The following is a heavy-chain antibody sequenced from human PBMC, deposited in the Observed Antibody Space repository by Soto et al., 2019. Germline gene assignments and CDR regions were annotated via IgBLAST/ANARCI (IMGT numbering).Heavy chain of an antibody. Sequence: EVQLVESGGGLVQPGGSLRLSCAASGFTFSSYDMHWVRQATGKGLEWVSAIGTAGDTYYPGSVKGRFTISRENAKNSLYLQMNSLRAGDTAVYYCARGGCSGGSCYPEYFQHWGQGTLVTVSS. D-gene: IGHD2-15*01. V-gene: IGHV3-13*01. CDR2: IGTAGDT. CDR1: GFTFSSYD. J-gene: IGHJ1*01. CDR3: ARGGCSGGSCYPEYFQH.